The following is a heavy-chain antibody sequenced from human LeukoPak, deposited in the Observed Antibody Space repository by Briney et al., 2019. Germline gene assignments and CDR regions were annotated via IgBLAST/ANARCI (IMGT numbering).Heavy chain of an antibody. D-gene: IGHD3-22*01. J-gene: IGHJ4*02. CDR1: GFTFDDYA. CDR3: VRDDDRPDNGLDY. V-gene: IGHV3-9*01. CDR2: ISWNSGSI. Sequence: GGSLRLSCAASGFTFDDYAMHWVRQAPGKGLEWVSGISWNSGSIGYADSVKGRFTIPRDNSKNTLYLQMNSLRAEDTAVYYCVRDDDRPDNGLDYWGQGTLVTVSS.